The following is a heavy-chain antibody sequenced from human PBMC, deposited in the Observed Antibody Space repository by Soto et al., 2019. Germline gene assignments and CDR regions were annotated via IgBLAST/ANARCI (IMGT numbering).Heavy chain of an antibody. Sequence: GGSLRLSCAASGFTFSSYGMHWVRQAPGKGLEWVAVISYDGSNKYYADSVKGRFTISRDNSKNTLYLQMNSLRAEDTAVYYCAKRGGVEGVRGSSWWNYYDSSGYQNPPGFDYWGQGTLVTVSS. J-gene: IGHJ4*02. V-gene: IGHV3-30*18. CDR3: AKRGGVEGVRGSSWWNYYDSSGYQNPPGFDY. CDR2: ISYDGSNK. D-gene: IGHD3-22*01. CDR1: GFTFSSYG.